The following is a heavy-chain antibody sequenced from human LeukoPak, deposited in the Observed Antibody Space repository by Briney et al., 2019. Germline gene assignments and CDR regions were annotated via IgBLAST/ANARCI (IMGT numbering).Heavy chain of an antibody. V-gene: IGHV3-49*04. J-gene: IGHJ4*02. CDR2: IRSKAYGGTT. Sequence: GGSLRLSSTASGFTFRDYAITWVRQAPGKGLEWVGFIRSKAYGGTTEYAASVKGRFTISRDDSKSIAYLQMNSLKTEDTAVYYCTRYKRGYSYGYFDYWGQGTLVTVSS. D-gene: IGHD5-18*01. CDR3: TRYKRGYSYGYFDY. CDR1: GFTFRDYA.